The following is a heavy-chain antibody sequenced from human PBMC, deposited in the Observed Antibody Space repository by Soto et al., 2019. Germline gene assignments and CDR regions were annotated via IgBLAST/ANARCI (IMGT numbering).Heavy chain of an antibody. D-gene: IGHD7-27*01. V-gene: IGHV4-59*08. CDR2: IYYGGST. J-gene: IGHJ4*02. Sequence: SETLSLTCTVSCDSISTDYWSWIRKSPGKGLEWIGFIYYGGSTNYNPSLKSRGTISVDTPKNQFSLKLSSVTAADTAVYYCAKNWNWGSLVHWGQGTLVTVS. CDR3: AKNWNWGSLVH. CDR1: CDSISTDY.